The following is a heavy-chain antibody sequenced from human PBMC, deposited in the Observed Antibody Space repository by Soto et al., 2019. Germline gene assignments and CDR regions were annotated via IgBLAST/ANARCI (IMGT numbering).Heavy chain of an antibody. V-gene: IGHV3-30-3*01. D-gene: IGHD3-3*01. Sequence: LRLSCAASGFTFSSYAMHWVRQAPGKGPEWVAVISYDGSNKYYADSVKGRFTISRDNSKNTLYLQMNSLRAEDTAVYYCARAITLLEWRYYYYGMDVWGQGTTVTVSS. J-gene: IGHJ6*02. CDR2: ISYDGSNK. CDR3: ARAITLLEWRYYYYGMDV. CDR1: GFTFSSYA.